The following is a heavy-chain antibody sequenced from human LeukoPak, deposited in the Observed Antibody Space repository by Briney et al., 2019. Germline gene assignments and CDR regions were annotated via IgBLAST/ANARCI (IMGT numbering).Heavy chain of an antibody. CDR3: ARSVASPDAGRGNWFDP. J-gene: IGHJ5*02. D-gene: IGHD3-10*01. CDR1: GGTLSSYP. CDR2: VIPIVGVT. Sequence: SVKVSCKASGGTLSSYPISWVRQAPGQGLEWMGRVIPIVGVTNYGQKFQGRVTLTADISTNTAYMELSGLTFDDTAIYYCARSVASPDAGRGNWFDPWGQGTLVTVSS. V-gene: IGHV1-69*02.